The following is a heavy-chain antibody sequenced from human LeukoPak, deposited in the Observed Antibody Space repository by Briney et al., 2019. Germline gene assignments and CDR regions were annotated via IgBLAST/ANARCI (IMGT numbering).Heavy chain of an antibody. Sequence: GVSLRLSCAVSGITLSNYGMSWVRQAPGKGLEWVAGISGRGGRSNYADSVKGRFTISRENPKNTLYLQMNSLRAEATAVYFCAKRGVVIRVILIGFHKEAYYFDSWGQGALVTVSS. CDR2: ISGRGGRS. CDR3: AKRGVVIRVILIGFHKEAYYFDS. CDR1: GITLSNYG. J-gene: IGHJ4*02. D-gene: IGHD3-9*01. V-gene: IGHV3-23*01.